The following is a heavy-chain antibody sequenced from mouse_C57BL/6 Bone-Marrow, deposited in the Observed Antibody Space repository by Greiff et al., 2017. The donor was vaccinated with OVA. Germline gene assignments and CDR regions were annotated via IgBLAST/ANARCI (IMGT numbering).Heavy chain of an antibody. CDR1: GFTFSSYA. CDR2: ISDGGSYP. V-gene: IGHV5-4*01. Sequence: EVQGVESGGGLVKPGGSLKLSCAASGFTFSSYAMSWVRQTPEKRLEWVATISDGGSYPYYPDNVKGRFTISRDNAKNNLYLQMSHLKSEDAAMDYCARERDWDYFDYGGQGTTLTVAS. CDR3: ARERDWDYFDY. J-gene: IGHJ2*01. D-gene: IGHD4-1*01.